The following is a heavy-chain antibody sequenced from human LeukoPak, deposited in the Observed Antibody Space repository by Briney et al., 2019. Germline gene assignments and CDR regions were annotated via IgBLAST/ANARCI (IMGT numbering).Heavy chain of an antibody. V-gene: IGHV3-23*01. CDR3: AKGRYSSSWYFDY. CDR1: GFTFSSYA. CDR2: ISGSGGST. D-gene: IGHD6-13*01. Sequence: GGSLRLSCAAAGFTFSSYAMSWVRQAPGKGLEWVSAISGSGGSTYYADSVKGRFTISRDNSKNTLYLQMNSLRAEDTAVYYCAKGRYSSSWYFDYWGQGTLVTVSS. J-gene: IGHJ4*02.